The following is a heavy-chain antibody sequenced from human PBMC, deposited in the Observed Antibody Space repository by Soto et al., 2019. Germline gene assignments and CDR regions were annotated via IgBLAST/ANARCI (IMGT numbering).Heavy chain of an antibody. J-gene: IGHJ4*02. D-gene: IGHD3-22*01. CDR1: GGSFSGYY. V-gene: IGHV4-34*01. CDR3: ARDSSGFDY. Sequence: SSETLSLTCAVYGGSFSGYYWSWIRQPPGKGLEWIGEINHSGSTNYNPSLKSRVTISVDTSKNQFSLKLSSVTAADTAVYYCARDSSGFDYWGQGTLVTVSS. CDR2: INHSGST.